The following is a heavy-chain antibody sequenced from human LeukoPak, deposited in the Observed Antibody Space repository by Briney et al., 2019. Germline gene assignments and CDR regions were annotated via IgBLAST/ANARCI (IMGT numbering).Heavy chain of an antibody. J-gene: IGHJ4*02. V-gene: IGHV4-30-4*01. CDR1: GGSISSGDYY. CDR3: ARVGYYYGSGSYLFDY. CDR2: IYFSGST. Sequence: SETLSLTCTVSGGSISSGDYYWSRIRQPPGKGLEWIGYIYFSGSTYSNPSLKSRVTISVDTSKNQFSLKLSSVTAADTAVYYCARVGYYYGSGSYLFDYWGQGTLVTVSS. D-gene: IGHD3-10*01.